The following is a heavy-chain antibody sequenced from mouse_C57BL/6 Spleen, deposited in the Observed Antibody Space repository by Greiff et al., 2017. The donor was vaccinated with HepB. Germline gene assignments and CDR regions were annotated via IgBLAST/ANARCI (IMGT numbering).Heavy chain of an antibody. D-gene: IGHD2-3*01. CDR3: ARSYDGYLTWFAY. CDR2: INPSSGYT. J-gene: IGHJ3*01. Sequence: VQLVESGAELARPGASVKMSCKASGYTFTSYTMHWVKQRPGQGLEWIGYINPSSGYTKYNQKFKDKATLTADKSSSTAYMQLSSLTSEDSAVYYCARSYDGYLTWFAYWGQGTLVTVSA. CDR1: GYTFTSYT. V-gene: IGHV1-4*01.